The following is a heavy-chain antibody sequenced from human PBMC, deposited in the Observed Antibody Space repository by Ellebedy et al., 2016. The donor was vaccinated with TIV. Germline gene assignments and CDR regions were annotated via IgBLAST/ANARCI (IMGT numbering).Heavy chain of an antibody. CDR1: GFILSDHD. CDR2: TRNKPNNYTT. J-gene: IGHJ5*02. D-gene: IGHD4-17*01. Sequence: GESLKISCAVSGFILSDHDMDWVRQASGKGLEWVGRTRNKPNNYTTEYAASVKGRFTISRDDSKNSLYLQMNSLKIEDTAVYYCTGWRSGDPTWGQGTLVTVSS. V-gene: IGHV3-72*01. CDR3: TGWRSGDPT.